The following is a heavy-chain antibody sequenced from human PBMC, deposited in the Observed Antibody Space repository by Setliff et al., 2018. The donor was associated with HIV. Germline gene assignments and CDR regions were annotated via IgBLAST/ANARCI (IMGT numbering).Heavy chain of an antibody. CDR2: VYYSGST. V-gene: IGHV4-39*01. Sequence: TSETLSLTCTVSGDSISSSGPGYYWGWIRQPPGGGLEWIGSVYYSGSTHYNPSLKSRVSISVDASKNQVSLRLTSVTAADTAVYFCARTQPDTIFGVVIFDHWGQGKMVTVSS. D-gene: IGHD3-3*01. CDR3: ARTQPDTIFGVVIFDH. CDR1: GDSISSSGPGYY. J-gene: IGHJ4*02.